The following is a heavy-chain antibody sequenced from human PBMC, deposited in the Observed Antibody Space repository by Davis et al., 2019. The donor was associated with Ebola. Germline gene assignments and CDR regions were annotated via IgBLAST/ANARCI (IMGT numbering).Heavy chain of an antibody. V-gene: IGHV4-34*01. CDR1: GGSFSGYY. CDR2: INHSGST. CDR3: ARETWIQLWFGP. Sequence: MPSETLSLTCAVYGGSFSGYYWSWIRQPPGKGLEWIGEINHSGSTNYNPSLKSRVTISVDTSKNQFSLKLSSVTAADTAVYYCARETWIQLWFGPWGQGTLVTVSP. J-gene: IGHJ5*02. D-gene: IGHD5-18*01.